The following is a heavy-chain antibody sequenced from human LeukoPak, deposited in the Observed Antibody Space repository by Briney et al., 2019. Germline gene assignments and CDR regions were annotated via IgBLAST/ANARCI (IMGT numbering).Heavy chain of an antibody. D-gene: IGHD6-19*01. CDR1: GGSISSGDYY. CDR2: INHSGST. J-gene: IGHJ6*02. V-gene: IGHV4-30-4*01. Sequence: SQTLSLTCTVSGGSISSGDYYWSWIRQPPGKGLEGIVEINHSGSTNSNPSLKRRVTISVDTSKNQFSLKLSSVTAADTAVYYCARGRQWLACMDVWGQGTTVTVSS. CDR3: ARGRQWLACMDV.